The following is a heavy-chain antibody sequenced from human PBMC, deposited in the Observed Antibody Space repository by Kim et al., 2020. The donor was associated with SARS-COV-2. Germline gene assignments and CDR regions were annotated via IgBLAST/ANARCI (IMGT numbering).Heavy chain of an antibody. J-gene: IGHJ5*02. V-gene: IGHV1-24*01. D-gene: IGHD5-18*01. CDR3: ATSTAMVTGGWFDP. Sequence: ASVKVSCKVSGYTLTELSMHWVRQAPGKGLEWMGGFDPEDGETIYAQKFQGRVTITEDTSTDTAYMELSSLRSEDTAVYYCATSTAMVTGGWFDPWGQGTLVTVSS. CDR1: GYTLTELS. CDR2: FDPEDGET.